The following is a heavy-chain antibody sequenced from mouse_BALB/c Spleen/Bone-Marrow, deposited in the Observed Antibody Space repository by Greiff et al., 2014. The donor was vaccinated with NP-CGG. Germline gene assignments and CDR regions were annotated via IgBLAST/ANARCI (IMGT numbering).Heavy chain of an antibody. V-gene: IGHV1S132*01. CDR3: ARKGISTVIATAYYFDY. CDR2: IFPGTGTT. D-gene: IGHD2-4*01. CDR1: GYTFTSYW. J-gene: IGHJ2*01. Sequence: QVQLQQSGAELVKPGASVKLSCKTSGYTFTSYWIQWVKQRPGQGLGWIGEIFPGTGTTYYNEKFKDMATLTIDTSSSTAYMQLSSLTSEDSSVYFCARKGISTVIATAYYFDYWGQGSTLTVSS.